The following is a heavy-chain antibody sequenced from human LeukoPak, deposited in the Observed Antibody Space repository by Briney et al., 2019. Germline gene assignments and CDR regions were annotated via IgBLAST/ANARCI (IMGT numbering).Heavy chain of an antibody. CDR3: AREVSSTSWDYMDV. Sequence: VASVKVSCKASGGTFSSYSVSWVRQAPGQGLEWMGGIIPILGTANYAQKFQGRVTVTADESTSTAYMELSSLRSDDMAVYYCAREVSSTSWDYMDVWGKGTTVTVSS. D-gene: IGHD2-2*01. V-gene: IGHV1-69*13. J-gene: IGHJ6*03. CDR1: GGTFSSYS. CDR2: IIPILGTA.